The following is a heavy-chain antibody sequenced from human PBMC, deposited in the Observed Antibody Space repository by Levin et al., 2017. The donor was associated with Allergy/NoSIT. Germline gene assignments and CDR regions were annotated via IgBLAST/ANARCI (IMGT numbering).Heavy chain of an antibody. CDR3: ARGLRFLEWLQHWFDP. D-gene: IGHD3-3*01. J-gene: IGHJ5*02. Sequence: SETLSLTCAVSGYSISSGYYWGWIRQPPGKGLEWIGSIYHSGSTYYNPSLKSRVTISVDTSKNQFSLKLSSVTAADTAVYYCARGLRFLEWLQHWFDPWGQGTLVTVSS. CDR1: GYSISSGYY. V-gene: IGHV4-38-2*01. CDR2: IYHSGST.